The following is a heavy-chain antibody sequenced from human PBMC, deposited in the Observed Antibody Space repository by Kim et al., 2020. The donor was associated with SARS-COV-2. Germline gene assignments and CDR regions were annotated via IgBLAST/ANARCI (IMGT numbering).Heavy chain of an antibody. CDR3: ARCRSYEVDY. Sequence: STNYNPSLKSRVTISVDTSKNQFSLKLSSVTAADTAVYYCARCRSYEVDYWGQGTLVTVSS. CDR2: ST. V-gene: IGHV4-34*01. J-gene: IGHJ4*02. D-gene: IGHD1-26*01.